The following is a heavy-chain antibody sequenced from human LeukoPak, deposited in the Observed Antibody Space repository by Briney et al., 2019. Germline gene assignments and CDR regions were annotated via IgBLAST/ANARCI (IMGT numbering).Heavy chain of an antibody. CDR2: MNPNSGNT. J-gene: IGHJ3*02. D-gene: IGHD3-22*01. V-gene: IGHV1-8*01. CDR1: GYTFNSND. CDR3: ARGGDSSGHLGAFDI. Sequence: ASVKVSCKASGYTFNSNDINWVRQATGQGLEWMGWMNPNSGNTGYAQKFQGRVTMTRNTSISTAYMELNSLRSEDTAVYYCARGGDSSGHLGAFDIWGQGTMATVSS.